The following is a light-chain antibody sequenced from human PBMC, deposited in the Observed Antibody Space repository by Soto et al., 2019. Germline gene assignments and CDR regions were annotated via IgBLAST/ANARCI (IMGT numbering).Light chain of an antibody. V-gene: IGKV3-15*01. Sequence: EIVVTQSPGTLSVSPGEGATLSCRARQSVSNNLAWYQQRPGQAPRLLIHGASTRATGIPARFSGSGYGRDFTLTISSLQSEDVAVYFCQQYNDWPYTFGQGTKLEIK. CDR1: QSVSNN. J-gene: IGKJ2*01. CDR2: GAS. CDR3: QQYNDWPYT.